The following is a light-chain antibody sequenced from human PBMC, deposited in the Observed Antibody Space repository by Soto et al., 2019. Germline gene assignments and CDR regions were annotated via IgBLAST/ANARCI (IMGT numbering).Light chain of an antibody. CDR3: QQYKSYSLT. J-gene: IGKJ4*01. Sequence: DIQMTQSPSTLSASVGDRVTITCRASQSIDNWLAWYQQKPGKAPKLLIHKTSSLESGVPSRFSGSGSGTEFTFTISSLQPDDFATYYCQQYKSYSLTVGGGTKVDIK. CDR1: QSIDNW. CDR2: KTS. V-gene: IGKV1-5*03.